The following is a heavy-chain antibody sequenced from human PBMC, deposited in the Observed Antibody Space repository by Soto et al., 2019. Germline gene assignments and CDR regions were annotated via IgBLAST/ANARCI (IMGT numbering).Heavy chain of an antibody. J-gene: IGHJ6*02. V-gene: IGHV1-18*01. CDR1: GYTFTDYG. CDR3: ARHQYAVGWDF. CDR2: INTYSGQT. Sequence: ASVKVSCKASGYTFTDYGVSWVRQAPGQGLEWMGWINTYSGQTNYAQKVQGRVFMTTDTSTATAYMELRSLNSDDTAVYYCARHQYAVGWDFWG. D-gene: IGHD2-15*01.